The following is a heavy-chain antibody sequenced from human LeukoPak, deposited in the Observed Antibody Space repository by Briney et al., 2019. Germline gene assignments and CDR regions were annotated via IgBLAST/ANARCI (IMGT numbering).Heavy chain of an antibody. CDR2: ISGSGGST. CDR3: GKFPRIAGAGGLEY. Sequence: AGGSLRLSCAASGFTFSSRAMSWVRQAPGKGLEWVSSISGSGGSTYYADSVKGRFTISRDTSKNTLHLQVKSLRAEDTAVYYFGKFPRIAGAGGLEYGGQGTLVTVSS. V-gene: IGHV3-23*01. J-gene: IGHJ4*02. D-gene: IGHD6-13*01. CDR1: GFTFSSRA.